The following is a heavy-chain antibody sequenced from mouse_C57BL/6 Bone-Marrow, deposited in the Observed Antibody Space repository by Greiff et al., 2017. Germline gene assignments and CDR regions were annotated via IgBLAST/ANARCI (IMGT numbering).Heavy chain of an antibody. CDR2: INPNNGGT. J-gene: IGHJ3*01. D-gene: IGHD1-1*01. V-gene: IGHV1-22*01. CDR1: GYTFTDYN. CDR3: ASQDALRPWFSY. Sequence: EVQLQPSGPELVKPGASVKMSCKASGYTFTDYNMHWVKQSHGKSLEWIGYINPNNGGTSYNQKFKGKATLTVNKSSSTAYMELRSLTSEESAVYYCASQDALRPWFSYWGQGTLVTVSA.